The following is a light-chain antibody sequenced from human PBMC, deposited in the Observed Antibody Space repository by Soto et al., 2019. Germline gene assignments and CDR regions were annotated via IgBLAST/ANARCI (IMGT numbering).Light chain of an antibody. Sequence: DIPMTQSPSTLSVSVGDRVAITCRASQSVNSWLAWYQQKPGKAPKLLIYDASILESGVPSRFSGSGSGTEFTLTISRLQPDDFATYYCQQYNSFSWTFGQGTKVEVK. CDR3: QQYNSFSWT. J-gene: IGKJ1*01. CDR2: DAS. CDR1: QSVNSW. V-gene: IGKV1-5*01.